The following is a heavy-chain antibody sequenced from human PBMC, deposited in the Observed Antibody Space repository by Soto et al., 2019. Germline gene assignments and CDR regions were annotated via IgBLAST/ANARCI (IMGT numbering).Heavy chain of an antibody. J-gene: IGHJ3*02. Sequence: SETLSLTCTVSGGSISSYYWSWIRQHPGKGLEWIGYIYYSGSTNYNPPLKSRVTISVDTSKNQFSLKLSSVTAADTAVYYCARAPLYNWNTLSGAFDIWGQGTMVTVSS. CDR2: IYYSGST. CDR3: ARAPLYNWNTLSGAFDI. D-gene: IGHD1-20*01. V-gene: IGHV4-59*01. CDR1: GGSISSYY.